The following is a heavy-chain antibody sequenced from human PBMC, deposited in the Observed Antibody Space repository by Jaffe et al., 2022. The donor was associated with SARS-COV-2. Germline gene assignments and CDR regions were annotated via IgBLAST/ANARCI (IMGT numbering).Heavy chain of an antibody. V-gene: IGHV1-18*01. CDR2: ISAYNGNT. Sequence: QVQLVQSGAEVKKPGASVKVSCKASGYTFTSYGISWVRQAPGQGLEWMGWISAYNGNTNYAQKLQGRVTMTTDTSTSTAYMELRSLRSDDTAVYYCARDQQWLVLRFDYYYYYGMDVWGQGTTVTVSS. CDR3: ARDQQWLVLRFDYYYYYGMDV. J-gene: IGHJ6*02. CDR1: GYTFTSYG. D-gene: IGHD6-19*01.